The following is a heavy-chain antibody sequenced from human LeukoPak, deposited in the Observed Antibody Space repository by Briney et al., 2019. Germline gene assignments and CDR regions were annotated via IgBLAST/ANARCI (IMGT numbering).Heavy chain of an antibody. CDR2: IYHSGST. CDR3: ARGSYDFPFDY. Sequence: SETLSLTCTVSGYSISSGYYWGWIRQPPGKGLEWIGSIYHSGSTYYNPSLKSRVTISVDRSKNQFSLKLSSVTAADTAVYYCARGSYDFPFDYWGQGTLVTVSS. D-gene: IGHD3-3*01. V-gene: IGHV4-38-2*02. CDR1: GYSISSGYY. J-gene: IGHJ4*02.